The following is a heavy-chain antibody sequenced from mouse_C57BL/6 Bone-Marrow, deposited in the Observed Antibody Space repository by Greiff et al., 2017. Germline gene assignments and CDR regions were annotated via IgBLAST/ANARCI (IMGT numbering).Heavy chain of an antibody. CDR3: ARNYYGSSYN. V-gene: IGHV1-64*01. Sequence: QVQLQQPGAELVKPGASVKLSCKASGYTFTSYWMHWVKQRPGQGLEWIGMIHPNSGSTNYNEKFTSKATLTVDKSSSTAYMQLSSLTSEDSAVYYCARNYYGSSYNWGQGTTLTVSS. CDR1: GYTFTSYW. D-gene: IGHD1-1*01. CDR2: IHPNSGST. J-gene: IGHJ2*01.